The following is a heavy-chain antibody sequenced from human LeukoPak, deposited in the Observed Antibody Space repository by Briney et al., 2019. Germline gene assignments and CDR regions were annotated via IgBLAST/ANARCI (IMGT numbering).Heavy chain of an antibody. CDR2: IYYSGST. Sequence: SETLSLTCTVSDDSFSSSSYYWGWIRQPPGKGLEWLGIIYYSGSTYYNPSLKSRVTISLHTSKNQFSLKLNSVTAADTAVYYCASLSEYCSAGSCYLGWFDPWGQGTLVTVSS. V-gene: IGHV4-39*07. CDR1: DDSFSSSSYY. D-gene: IGHD2-15*01. CDR3: ASLSEYCSAGSCYLGWFDP. J-gene: IGHJ5*02.